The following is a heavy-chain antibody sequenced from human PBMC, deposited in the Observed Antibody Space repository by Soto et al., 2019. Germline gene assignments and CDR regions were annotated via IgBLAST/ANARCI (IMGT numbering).Heavy chain of an antibody. CDR1: GYTFTSYG. CDR2: ISGYNGNT. V-gene: IGHV1-18*01. J-gene: IGHJ4*02. D-gene: IGHD6-6*01. Sequence: QVQLVQSGAEVKKPGASVKVSCKASGYTFTSYGINWVRQAPAQGLEWMGWISGYNGNTKYVQKLQGRFTMTTDTSTSTAYMELRSLRSDDTALYYCSRDGIAARPTPDYWGQGTLVTVSS. CDR3: SRDGIAARPTPDY.